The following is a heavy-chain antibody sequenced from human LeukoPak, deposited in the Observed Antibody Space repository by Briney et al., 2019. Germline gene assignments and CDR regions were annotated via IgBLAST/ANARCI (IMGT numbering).Heavy chain of an antibody. D-gene: IGHD3-22*01. CDR1: GGSISSYY. J-gene: IGHJ5*02. V-gene: IGHV4-4*09. Sequence: SETLSLTCTVSGGSISSYYWSWIRQPPGKGLEWVGYIYTSGSTNYNPSLKSRVTISVDTSKNQFSLKLSSVTAADTAVYYCAGYYYDSSRGFDLWGQGTLVTVSA. CDR3: AGYYYDSSRGFDL. CDR2: IYTSGST.